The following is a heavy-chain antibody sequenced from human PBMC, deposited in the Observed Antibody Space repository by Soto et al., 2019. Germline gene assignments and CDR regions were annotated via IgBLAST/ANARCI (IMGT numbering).Heavy chain of an antibody. J-gene: IGHJ5*02. Sequence: QVQLQESGPGLVKPSGTLSLTCAVSSGSISSSNWWGWVRQPPGKGLEWIGEIYHSGSTNYNPSLKIRVTISVDRSKNPSSLKLSSVAAADTAVYYCARLTGYCSSTSCYDSWFDPWGQGTLVTVSS. CDR1: SGSISSSNW. V-gene: IGHV4-4*02. D-gene: IGHD2-2*01. CDR3: ARLTGYCSSTSCYDSWFDP. CDR2: IYHSGST.